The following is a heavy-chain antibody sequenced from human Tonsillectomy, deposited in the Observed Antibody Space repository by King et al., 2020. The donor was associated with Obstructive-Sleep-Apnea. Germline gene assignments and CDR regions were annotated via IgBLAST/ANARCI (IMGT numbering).Heavy chain of an antibody. J-gene: IGHJ4*02. CDR2: LSHNGDI. D-gene: IGHD1-26*01. V-gene: IGHV4-39*07. CDR1: GGSISSSSHY. CDR3: ARVGGVYSGAYCIDY. Sequence: QLQESGPGQLKPSETLSLTCTVSGGSISSSSHYWGWIRQPPGKGLEWIGTLSHNGDIYYNPFLQSRVTILVDTSKNQFSLKLTSVTAADTAMYYCARVGGVYSGAYCIDYWGQGTLVTVSS.